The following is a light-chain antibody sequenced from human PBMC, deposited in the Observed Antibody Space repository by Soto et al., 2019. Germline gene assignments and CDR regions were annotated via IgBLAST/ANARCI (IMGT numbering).Light chain of an antibody. CDR3: QQYNNWPPCT. CDR1: QSVSNN. J-gene: IGKJ2*02. Sequence: EIVMTQSPATLSVSPGDSATLSCRASQSVSNNLAWYQQKPGQAPRLLLYGAYTRATGIPARFSGSGSGTEFTLTISSLQSEDFAVYYCQQYNNWPPCTFGQGTKVDIK. V-gene: IGKV3-15*01. CDR2: GAY.